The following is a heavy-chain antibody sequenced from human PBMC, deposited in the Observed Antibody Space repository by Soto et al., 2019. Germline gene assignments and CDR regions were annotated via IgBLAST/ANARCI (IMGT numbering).Heavy chain of an antibody. Sequence: QVQLQESGPGLVKPSQTLSLTCTVSGGSISSGGYYWSWIRQHPGKGLEWIGYIYYSGSTYYNPSLKSRVTISVDTSKNQFSLKLSSVTAADTAVYDCARRYCGGDCYYFDYWGQGTLVTVSS. CDR3: ARRYCGGDCYYFDY. CDR2: IYYSGST. CDR1: GGSISSGGYY. D-gene: IGHD2-21*02. V-gene: IGHV4-31*03. J-gene: IGHJ4*02.